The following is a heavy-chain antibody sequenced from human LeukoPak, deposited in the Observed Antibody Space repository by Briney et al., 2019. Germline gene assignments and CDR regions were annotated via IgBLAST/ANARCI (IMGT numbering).Heavy chain of an antibody. J-gene: IGHJ4*02. Sequence: GGSLRLSCAASGFTFSSYGMHWVRQAPGKGLEWVAVISYDGSNKYYADSVKGRFTISRDNSKNTLYLQMNSLRSEDTAVYYCARQFTYDSSGFYSFDYWGQGTLVTVSS. D-gene: IGHD3-22*01. CDR3: ARQFTYDSSGFYSFDY. CDR1: GFTFSSYG. CDR2: ISYDGSNK. V-gene: IGHV3-30*03.